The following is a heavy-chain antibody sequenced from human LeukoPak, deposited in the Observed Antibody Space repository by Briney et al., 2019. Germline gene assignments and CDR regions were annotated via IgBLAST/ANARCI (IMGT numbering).Heavy chain of an antibody. CDR2: IYYSGST. V-gene: IGHV4-59*01. CDR3: ARGTIFGVVMDV. CDR1: GGSISSYY. J-gene: IGHJ6*02. D-gene: IGHD3-3*01. Sequence: SETLSLTCTVSGGSISSYYWSWIRQPPGKGLEWIGFIYYSGSTNYNPALKSRVTMSVDTSKNQFSLKPTSVTAADTAVHYCARGTIFGVVMDVWGQGTTVTVSS.